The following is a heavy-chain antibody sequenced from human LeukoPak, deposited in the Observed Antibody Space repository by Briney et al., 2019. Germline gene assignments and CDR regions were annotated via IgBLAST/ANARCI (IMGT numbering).Heavy chain of an antibody. V-gene: IGHV4-39*01. CDR2: IYYSGST. J-gene: IGHJ4*02. Sequence: SETLSLTCTVSGGSISSSSYYWGWIRQPPGKGLEWIGSIYYSGSTYYNPSLKSRVTISVDTSKNQFSLKLSSVTAADTAAYYCARLDLGTYYGFWSGYSAPGGDYWGQGTLVTVSS. D-gene: IGHD3-3*01. CDR3: ARLDLGTYYGFWSGYSAPGGDY. CDR1: GGSISSSSYY.